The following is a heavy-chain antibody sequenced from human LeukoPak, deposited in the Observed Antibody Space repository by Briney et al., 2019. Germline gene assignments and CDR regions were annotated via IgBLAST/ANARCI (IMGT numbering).Heavy chain of an antibody. CDR3: ARDRGGLQFDY. J-gene: IGHJ4*02. Sequence: GGSLRLSCAASGFTFSSYAMSWVRQAPGKGLEWVSAISGSGGSTYYADSVKGRFTISRDNSKNTLYLQMDSLRAEDTAVYYCARDRGGLQFDYWGQGTLVTVSS. V-gene: IGHV3-23*01. D-gene: IGHD2-15*01. CDR1: GFTFSSYA. CDR2: ISGSGGST.